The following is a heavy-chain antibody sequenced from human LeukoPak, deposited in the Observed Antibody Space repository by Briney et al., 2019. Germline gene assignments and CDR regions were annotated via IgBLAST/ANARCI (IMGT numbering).Heavy chain of an antibody. D-gene: IGHD6-13*01. J-gene: IGHJ4*02. Sequence: PSETLSLTCNVSGGSISRYYWNWIRQPPGKGLEWIGYIYNSGSTNYNPSLKSRVTISVDTSKNQFSLKLSSVTAADTAVYYCAREGVQQLPFDYWGQGTLVTVSS. CDR1: GGSISRYY. V-gene: IGHV4-59*12. CDR3: AREGVQQLPFDY. CDR2: IYNSGST.